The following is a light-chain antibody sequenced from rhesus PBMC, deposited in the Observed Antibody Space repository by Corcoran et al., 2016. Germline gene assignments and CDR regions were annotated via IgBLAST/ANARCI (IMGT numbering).Light chain of an antibody. J-gene: IGKJ2*01. CDR1: QSLLYSSNNKNY. CDR3: QQYYSSPLS. Sequence: DIVMTQSPDSLAVSLGERVTINCKSRQSLLYSSNNKNYLAWYQQKPGQAPKLLIYWAATRESGVPNRYRGSGSGTDFTLTISGLQAEDVAVYYCQQYYSSPLSFGQGTKVEIK. CDR2: WAA. V-gene: IGKV4-1*01.